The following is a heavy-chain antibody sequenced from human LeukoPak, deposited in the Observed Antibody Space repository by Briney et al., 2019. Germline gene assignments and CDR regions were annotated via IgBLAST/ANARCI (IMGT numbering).Heavy chain of an antibody. D-gene: IGHD3-22*01. V-gene: IGHV4-39*01. Sequence: PSETLSLTCTVSGGSISSSSYCWGWIRHPPGKGLEWIGSIYYSGSTYYNPSLKSRVTISVDTSKNQFSLKLSSVTAADTAVYYCARASYGSSRFDYWGQGTLDTVSS. J-gene: IGHJ4*02. CDR3: ARASYGSSRFDY. CDR1: GGSISSSSYC. CDR2: IYYSGST.